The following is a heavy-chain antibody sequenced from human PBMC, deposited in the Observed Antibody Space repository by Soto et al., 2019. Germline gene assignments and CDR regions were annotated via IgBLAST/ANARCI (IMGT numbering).Heavy chain of an antibody. D-gene: IGHD3-22*01. CDR3: AGGDYYHSSGYYFYYYTVDV. J-gene: IGHJ6*02. Sequence: PSETLSLTCTVSGGSISSSSYCWGWIRQPPGKGLEWIGNVYYGGSTYYNPSLKSRVTISVETSKSQFSLKLSSVTAADTAVYYCAGGDYYHSSGYYFYYYTVDVWGQGTTVTVSS. V-gene: IGHV4-39*01. CDR1: GGSISSSSYC. CDR2: VYYGGST.